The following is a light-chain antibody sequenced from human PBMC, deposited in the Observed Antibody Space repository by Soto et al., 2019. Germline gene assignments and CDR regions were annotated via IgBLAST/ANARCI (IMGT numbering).Light chain of an antibody. Sequence: AIQMTQSPSSLSASVGDRVTITCRASQGIRNDLGWYQQKPGKAPKLLIYAASSLQSGVPSRFSGCGSGTGFTLIISGLQPEDFATYYCLQDYNYPWTFGQGTKVEIK. CDR1: QGIRND. CDR2: AAS. CDR3: LQDYNYPWT. J-gene: IGKJ1*01. V-gene: IGKV1-6*01.